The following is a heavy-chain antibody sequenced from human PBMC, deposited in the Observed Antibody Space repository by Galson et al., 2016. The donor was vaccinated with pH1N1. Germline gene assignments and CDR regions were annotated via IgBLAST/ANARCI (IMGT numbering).Heavy chain of an antibody. J-gene: IGHJ6*02. CDR1: GCIFASYA. CDR3: ARARSVYYYYGMDV. V-gene: IGHV1-69*06. CDR2: INFIFGTA. Sequence: SVKVSCKASGCIFASYAISWLRQAPGQGLEWMGRINFIFGTASYAQSLQGRVTITADKSTTTAYMELSSLRSEDTAVYYCARARSVYYYYGMDVWGQGTTVTVSS. D-gene: IGHD3-3*01.